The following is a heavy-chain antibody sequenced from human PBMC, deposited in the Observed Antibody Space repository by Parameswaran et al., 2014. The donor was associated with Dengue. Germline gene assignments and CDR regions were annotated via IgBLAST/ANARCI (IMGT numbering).Heavy chain of an antibody. CDR1: GLTFSSYE. V-gene: IGHV3-48*03. Sequence: LKISCAASGLTFSSYEMNWVRQAPGKGLEWVSYISSSGSTIYYADSVKGRFTISRDNAKNSLYLQMNSLRAEDTAVYYCARDPLLWFGESRYYFDYWGQGTLVTVSS. J-gene: IGHJ4*02. D-gene: IGHD3-10*01. CDR2: ISSSGSTI. CDR3: ARDPLLWFGESRYYFDY.